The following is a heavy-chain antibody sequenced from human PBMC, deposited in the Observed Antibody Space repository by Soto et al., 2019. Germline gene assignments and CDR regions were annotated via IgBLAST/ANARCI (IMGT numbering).Heavy chain of an antibody. CDR2: ISSDGSKK. CDR3: AKGYYYMDV. Sequence: GGSLRLSCAASGFTFSDYGIHWVRQAPGKGLEWVAVISSDGSKKYYADSVKGRFTISRDSAKNTLYLQMNSLRGDDTAVYNCAKGYYYMDVWGKGTTVTVSS. J-gene: IGHJ6*03. V-gene: IGHV3-30*18. CDR1: GFTFSDYG.